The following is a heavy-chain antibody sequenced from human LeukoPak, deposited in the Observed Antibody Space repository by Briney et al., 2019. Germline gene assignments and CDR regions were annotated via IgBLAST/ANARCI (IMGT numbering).Heavy chain of an antibody. Sequence: ASVKVSCQASGYTFTSHYIHWVRQAPGQGLEWVGIINPSAGSTDYAQTFQGRVTLTRDTSTSTVYMELSSLRSEDTAVYYCARSDYYGSGSFDYWGQGTLFTVSS. CDR1: GYTFTSHY. CDR2: INPSAGST. V-gene: IGHV1-46*01. D-gene: IGHD3-10*01. CDR3: ARSDYYGSGSFDY. J-gene: IGHJ4*02.